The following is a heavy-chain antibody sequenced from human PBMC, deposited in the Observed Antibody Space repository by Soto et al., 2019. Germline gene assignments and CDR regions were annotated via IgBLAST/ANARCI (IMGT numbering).Heavy chain of an antibody. CDR2: INPSGGST. CDR3: ARSPSTLAFDI. V-gene: IGHV1-46*01. J-gene: IGHJ3*02. CDR1: GYTFTSYY. D-gene: IGHD6-6*01. Sequence: ASVKVSCKASGYTFTSYYMHWVRQAPGQGLEWMGIINPSGGSTSYAQKFQGRVTMTRDTSTSTVYMELSSLRPEDTAVYYCARSPSTLAFDIWGQGTMVTVSS.